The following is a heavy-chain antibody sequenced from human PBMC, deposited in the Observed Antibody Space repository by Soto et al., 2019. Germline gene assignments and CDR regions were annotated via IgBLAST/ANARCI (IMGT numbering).Heavy chain of an antibody. Sequence: QAQLVQSGAEVKKPRASVKVSCQASGYTFTAYYFHWMRQAPGQGLEWMGWINPTTGATKYAQQFQGRVTMTRDTSVSTAYLEVRSLRSDDTALYYCAKGDSSWVSWFDPWGQGTLVTVSS. CDR1: GYTFTAYY. J-gene: IGHJ5*02. V-gene: IGHV1-2*02. D-gene: IGHD6-13*01. CDR3: AKGDSSWVSWFDP. CDR2: INPTTGAT.